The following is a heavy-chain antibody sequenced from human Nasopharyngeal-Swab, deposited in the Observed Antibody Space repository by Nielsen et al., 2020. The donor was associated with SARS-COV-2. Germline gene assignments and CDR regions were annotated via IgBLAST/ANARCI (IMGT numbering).Heavy chain of an antibody. D-gene: IGHD2-15*01. CDR2: IKQDGSGK. J-gene: IGHJ4*02. Sequence: WIRQPPGKGLEWVANIKQDGSGKYYVDSVEGRFTISRDNAKNSLYLQMNSLRAEDTAVYYCAREDGSGSPFDSWGQGTLVTVSS. V-gene: IGHV3-7*01. CDR3: AREDGSGSPFDS.